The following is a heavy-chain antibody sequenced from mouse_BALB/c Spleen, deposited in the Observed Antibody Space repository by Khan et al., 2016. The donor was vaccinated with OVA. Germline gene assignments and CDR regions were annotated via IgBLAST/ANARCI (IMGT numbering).Heavy chain of an antibody. CDR3: ARTARIKY. Sequence: EVQLQESGPGLVKPSQSLSLTCTVTGYSITSGYGWNWIRQFPGNKLEWMGYITYSGSTNYNPSLKSQISITRDTSKNQFFLQLNSVTTEDTATYYCARTARIKYWGQGTTLTVSS. D-gene: IGHD1-2*01. V-gene: IGHV3-1*02. J-gene: IGHJ2*01. CDR1: GYSITSGYG. CDR2: ITYSGST.